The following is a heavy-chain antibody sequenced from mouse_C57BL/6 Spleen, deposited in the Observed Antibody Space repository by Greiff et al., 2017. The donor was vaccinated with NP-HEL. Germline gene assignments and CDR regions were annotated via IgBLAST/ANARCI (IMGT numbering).Heavy chain of an antibody. Sequence: EVQLQQSGPELVKPGASVKISCKASGYSFTDYNMNWVKQSNGKSLEWIGVINPNYGTTSYNQKFKGKATLTVDQSSSTAYMQLNSLTSEDSADYYWGRGGPLTTVVEDYAMDYWGQGTSVTVSS. CDR2: INPNYGTT. J-gene: IGHJ4*01. CDR3: GRGGPLTTVVEDYAMDY. CDR1: GYSFTDYN. V-gene: IGHV1-39*01. D-gene: IGHD1-1*01.